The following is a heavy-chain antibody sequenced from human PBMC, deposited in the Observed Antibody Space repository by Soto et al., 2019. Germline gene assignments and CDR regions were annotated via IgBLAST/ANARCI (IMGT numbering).Heavy chain of an antibody. J-gene: IGHJ6*03. CDR2: ARSNGVGT. Sequence: EVQLAESGGGLAQPGGSLRLSCAASGFTLSGYAMDWVRQAPGKGLESVSGARSNGVGTYYANSVQGRFTISRDNSKNSVYLQMGSLRPDDMAVYYCARRARPDFYYMDVWGKGTTVTVSS. V-gene: IGHV3-64*01. CDR3: ARRARPDFYYMDV. CDR1: GFTLSGYA. D-gene: IGHD6-6*01.